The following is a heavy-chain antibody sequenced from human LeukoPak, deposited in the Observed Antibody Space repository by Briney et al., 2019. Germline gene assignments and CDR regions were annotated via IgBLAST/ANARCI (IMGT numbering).Heavy chain of an antibody. Sequence: PGGSLRLSCAASGSTFSSYTMSWVRQAPGKGLEWVSGISGSGDGTSYADSVKGRFTISRDNSKNTLYLQMNSLRAEDTAVYYCAKDLDLGGIYYYFGYWGQGTLVTVSS. CDR2: ISGSGDGT. CDR1: GSTFSSYT. CDR3: AKDLDLGGIYYYFGY. D-gene: IGHD1-26*01. V-gene: IGHV3-23*01. J-gene: IGHJ4*02.